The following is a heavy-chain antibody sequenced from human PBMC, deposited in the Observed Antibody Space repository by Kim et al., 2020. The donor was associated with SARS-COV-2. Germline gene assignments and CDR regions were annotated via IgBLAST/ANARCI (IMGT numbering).Heavy chain of an antibody. CDR1: GFTFSSYA. CDR3: ARWGVVVDATPFYY. CDR2: ISFDGSPK. V-gene: IGHV3-30*04. D-gene: IGHD2-15*01. J-gene: IGHJ4*02. Sequence: GGSLILSCAASGFTFSSYAMHWVRQDPGKGLEWVAVISFDGSPKYYVDSVKGRFTISRDNSKNTLYLQMSSLRTEDTAVYYWARWGVVVDATPFYYWGQG.